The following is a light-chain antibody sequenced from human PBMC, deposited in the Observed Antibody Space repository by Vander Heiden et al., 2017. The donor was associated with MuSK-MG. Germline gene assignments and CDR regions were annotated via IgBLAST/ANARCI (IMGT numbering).Light chain of an antibody. Sequence: QSALTQPASVSGSPGQSITISCTGTSSAVGGYNAVSWSQQHPGKAPKLMIYVVSHRPSGISNRFSGSPSGNTASPTISGLQAEDEADYDCSSHTRSRTLYGSGTGPEVSV. J-gene: IGLJ1*01. CDR3: SSHTRSRTLYG. CDR2: VVS. V-gene: IGLV2-14*01. CDR1: SSAVGGYNA.